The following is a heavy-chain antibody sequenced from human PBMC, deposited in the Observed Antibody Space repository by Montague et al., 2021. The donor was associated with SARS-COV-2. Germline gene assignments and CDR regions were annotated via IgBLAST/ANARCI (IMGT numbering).Heavy chain of an antibody. CDR1: GGSISSSSYY. J-gene: IGHJ4*02. CDR2: IYYSGXT. D-gene: IGHD3-3*01. CDR3: ERDVRYYDFWSGRAQTSPHY. V-gene: IGHV4-39*07. Sequence: SETLSLTCTVSGGSISSSSYYWGWIRQPPGKGLEWIGSIYYSGXTXYXXXXKXRVTISVDTSKNQSSLKLSSVTAADTAVYYCERDVRYYDFWSGRAQTSPHYWGQGTLVTVSS.